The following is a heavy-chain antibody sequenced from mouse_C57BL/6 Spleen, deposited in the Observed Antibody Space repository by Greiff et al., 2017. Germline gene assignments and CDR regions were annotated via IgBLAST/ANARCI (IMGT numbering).Heavy chain of an antibody. V-gene: IGHV1-15*01. J-gene: IGHJ2*01. D-gene: IGHD1-1*01. CDR1: GYTFTDYE. CDR3: TRWGTTVVAFDY. CDR2: IDPETGGT. Sequence: QVQLQQSGAELVRPGASVTLSCKASGYTFTDYEMHWVKQTPVHGLEWIGAIDPETGGTASNQKFKGKAILTADKSSSTAYMELRSLTSEDSAVYYCTRWGTTVVAFDYWGQGTTLTVSS.